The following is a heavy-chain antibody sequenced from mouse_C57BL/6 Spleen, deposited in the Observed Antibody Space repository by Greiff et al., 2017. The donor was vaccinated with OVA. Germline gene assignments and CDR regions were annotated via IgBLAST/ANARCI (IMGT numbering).Heavy chain of an antibody. D-gene: IGHD1-1*01. CDR1: GYSFTDYN. V-gene: IGHV1-39*01. J-gene: IGHJ2*01. CDR3: ARGYGSSHYFDD. Sequence: EVQLVESGPELVKPGASVKISCKASGYSFTDYNMNWVKQSNGKSLEWIGVINPNYGTTSYNQKFKGKATLTVDQSSSTAYMQLNSLTSEDSAVYYWARGYGSSHYFDDWGQGTTLTVSS. CDR2: INPNYGTT.